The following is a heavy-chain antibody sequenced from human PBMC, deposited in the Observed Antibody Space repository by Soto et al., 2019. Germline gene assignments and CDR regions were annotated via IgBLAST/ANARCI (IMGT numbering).Heavy chain of an antibody. CDR2: IIPIFGTA. Sequence: QVQLVQSGAEVKKPGSSVKVSCKASGGTFSSSAISWVRQAPGQGLEWMGGIIPIFGTANYAQKFQGRVTITADESTRTADMELSSLRSEDTAVYYCARTRESPDAFDLWGQGTMVTVSS. J-gene: IGHJ3*01. CDR3: ARTRESPDAFDL. V-gene: IGHV1-69*12. CDR1: GGTFSSSA.